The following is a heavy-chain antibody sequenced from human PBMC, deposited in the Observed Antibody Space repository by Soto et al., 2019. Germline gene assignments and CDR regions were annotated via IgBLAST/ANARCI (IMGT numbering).Heavy chain of an antibody. J-gene: IGHJ6*02. CDR1: GFTFSSYA. D-gene: IGHD3-3*01. CDR2: ISYDGSNK. Sequence: QVQLVESGGGVVQPGRSLRLSCAASGFTFSSYAMHWVRQAPGKGLEWVAVISYDGSNKYYADSVKGRFTISRDNSKNTLYLQMNSLRAEDTAVYYCARARPLRFLEWRYYYYYYGMDVWGQGTTVTVSS. CDR3: ARARPLRFLEWRYYYYYYGMDV. V-gene: IGHV3-30-3*01.